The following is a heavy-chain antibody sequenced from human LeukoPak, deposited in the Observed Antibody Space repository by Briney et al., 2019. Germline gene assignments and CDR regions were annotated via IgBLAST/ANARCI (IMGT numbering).Heavy chain of an antibody. D-gene: IGHD6-19*01. CDR3: ARPKYSSGWLVDY. J-gene: IGHJ4*02. Sequence: SETLSLTCTVSGGSISSSSYYWGWIRQPPGEGLEWIGSIYYSGSTYYNPSLKSRVTISVDTSKNQFSLKLSSVTAADTAVYYCARPKYSSGWLVDYWGQGTLVTVSS. V-gene: IGHV4-39*01. CDR1: GGSISSSSYY. CDR2: IYYSGST.